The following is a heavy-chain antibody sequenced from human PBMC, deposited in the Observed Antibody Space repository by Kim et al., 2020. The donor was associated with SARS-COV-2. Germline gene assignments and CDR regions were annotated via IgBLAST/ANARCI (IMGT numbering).Heavy chain of an antibody. Sequence: GGSLRLSCAASGFTFSNAWMSWVRQAPGKGLEWVGRIKSKTDGGTTDYAAPVKGRFTISRDDSKNTLYPQMNSLKTEDTAVYYCTTGPTYYYDSSGYSWWGQGTLITVSS. CDR1: GFTFSNAW. V-gene: IGHV3-15*01. J-gene: IGHJ4*02. CDR2: IKSKTDGGTT. D-gene: IGHD3-22*01. CDR3: TTGPTYYYDSSGYSW.